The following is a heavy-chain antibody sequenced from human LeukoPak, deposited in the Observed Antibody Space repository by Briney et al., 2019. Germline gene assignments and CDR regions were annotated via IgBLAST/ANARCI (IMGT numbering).Heavy chain of an antibody. J-gene: IGHJ4*02. CDR1: GFTFDDYA. Sequence: GGSLRLSCAASGFTFDDYAMHWVRQAPGKGLEWVSGISWNSGSIGYADSVKGRFTISRDNAKNSLYLQMNSLRAEDTALYYCAKDIGYDILTGYSDYWGQGTLVTVSS. CDR3: AKDIGYDILTGYSDY. V-gene: IGHV3-9*01. D-gene: IGHD3-9*01. CDR2: ISWNSGSI.